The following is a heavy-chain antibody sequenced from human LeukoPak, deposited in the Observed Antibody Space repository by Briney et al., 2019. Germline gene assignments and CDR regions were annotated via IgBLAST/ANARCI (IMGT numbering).Heavy chain of an antibody. V-gene: IGHV3-11*06. CDR2: ISSGSNDK. D-gene: IGHD3-10*01. CDR3: ASDETKISSDRSNYSPDAFDI. Sequence: GRSLRLSCAASGFAFNDYYMSWIRQAPGKGLEWGSDISSGSNDKNYTDAVKGRFTISRDNVKNPLYMQMNGLRAEDTAVYFCASDETKISSDRSNYSPDAFDIWGHGTTVTVSS. J-gene: IGHJ3*02. CDR1: GFAFNDYY.